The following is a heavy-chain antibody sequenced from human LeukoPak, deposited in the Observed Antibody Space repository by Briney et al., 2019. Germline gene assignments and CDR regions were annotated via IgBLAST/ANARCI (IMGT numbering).Heavy chain of an antibody. Sequence: SETLSLTCSVSGGYIGSYYWSWIRQPPGKGLEWIGYMYYSGSTNYNPSLKSRVTISVDTSKNQFSLKLSSVTAADTAVYYCARGRPATENWYLDLWGRGTLVTVSS. J-gene: IGHJ2*01. CDR2: MYYSGST. CDR3: ARGRPATENWYLDL. V-gene: IGHV4-59*01. CDR1: GGYIGSYY. D-gene: IGHD1-26*01.